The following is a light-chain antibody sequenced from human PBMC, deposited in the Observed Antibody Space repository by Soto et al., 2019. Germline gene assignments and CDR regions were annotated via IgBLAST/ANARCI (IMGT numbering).Light chain of an antibody. CDR2: GAS. V-gene: IGKV3-20*01. J-gene: IGKJ4*01. CDR3: QQYRSSPLT. CDR1: QSVSRSY. Sequence: IVLTQSPGTLSLSPGERATLSCRASQSVSRSYLAWFQQKPGQAPRLLIYGASSRATGIPDRFSGSGSGTDFTLTISRLEPEDCAVYYCQQYRSSPLTFGGGTKVDIK.